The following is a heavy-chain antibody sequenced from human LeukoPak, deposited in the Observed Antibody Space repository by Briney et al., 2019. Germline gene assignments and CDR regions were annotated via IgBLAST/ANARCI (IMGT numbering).Heavy chain of an antibody. CDR1: GFTFYNYG. V-gene: IGHV3-30*18. Sequence: GGSLRLSCAASGFTFYNYGMHWVRQAPGKGLEWVAVISHDGSNIHYGDSVKGRFTISRDNSKNTLYLQMNSLRAEDTAVYYCAKVPADSGSYENDYWGQGTLVTVSS. CDR3: AKVPADSGSYENDY. D-gene: IGHD1-26*01. CDR2: ISHDGSNI. J-gene: IGHJ4*02.